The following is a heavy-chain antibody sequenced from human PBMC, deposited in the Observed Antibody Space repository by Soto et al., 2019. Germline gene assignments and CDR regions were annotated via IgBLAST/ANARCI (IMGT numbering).Heavy chain of an antibody. V-gene: IGHV1-2*04. Sequence: GASVKVSCKASGYPFTGYYMHWVRQAPGQGLEWMGWINPNSGGTNYAQKLQGWVTMTRDTSISTAYLELSRPRSDDPAVYYCAGSPGGPMTAGGYWGEGTLVTVSS. CDR2: INPNSGGT. D-gene: IGHD3-10*01. CDR1: GYPFTGYY. CDR3: AGSPGGPMTAGGY. J-gene: IGHJ4*02.